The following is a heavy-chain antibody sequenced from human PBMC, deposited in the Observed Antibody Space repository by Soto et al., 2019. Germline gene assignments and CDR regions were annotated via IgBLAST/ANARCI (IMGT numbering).Heavy chain of an antibody. J-gene: IGHJ6*02. V-gene: IGHV4-39*01. CDR3: ARLNGYCISTNCHGYYGMDV. CDR2: IYSSENT. Sequence: SETLSLTCSVSGGFVSSSSYSWGWIRQSPGKGLEWIGTIYSSENTYYNPSLLSRVTISVDTSKNEFSLRLSSVTAADTAVYYCARLNGYCISTNCHGYYGMDVWGQGTTVTV. D-gene: IGHD2-2*03. CDR1: GGFVSSSSYS.